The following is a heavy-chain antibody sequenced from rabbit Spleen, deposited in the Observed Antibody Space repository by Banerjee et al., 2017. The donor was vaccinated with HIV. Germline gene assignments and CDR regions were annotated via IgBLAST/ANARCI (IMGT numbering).Heavy chain of an antibody. CDR2: IYVGEGNT. CDR3: ARDLVGVIGWNFYL. Sequence: QSLEETGGGLVQPGGSLTLSCKASGFDFRRYYLSWVRQAPGKGLEWIGVIYVGEGNTDYANWVNGRFTISSDNAQNTVDLQMSGLTAADTTTYFCARDLVGVIGWNFYLWGPGTLVTVS. J-gene: IGHJ4*01. D-gene: IGHD2-1*01. V-gene: IGHV1S7*01. CDR1: GFDFRRYY.